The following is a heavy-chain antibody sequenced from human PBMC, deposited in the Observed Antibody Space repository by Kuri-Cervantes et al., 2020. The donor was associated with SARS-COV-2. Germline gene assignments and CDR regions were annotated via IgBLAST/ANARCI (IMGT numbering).Heavy chain of an antibody. CDR2: IYYSGST. Sequence: GSLRLSCTVSGGSISSYYWSWIRQPPGKGLEWIGYIYYSGSTNYNPSLKSRVAISVDTSKNQFSLKLSSVTAADTAVYYCARAIAAAAPFDYWGQGTLVTVSS. J-gene: IGHJ4*02. CDR3: ARAIAAAAPFDY. D-gene: IGHD6-13*01. CDR1: GGSISSYY. V-gene: IGHV4-59*01.